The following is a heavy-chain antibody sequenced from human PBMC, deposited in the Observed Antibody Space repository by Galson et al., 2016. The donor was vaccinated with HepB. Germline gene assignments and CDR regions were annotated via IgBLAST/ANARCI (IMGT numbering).Heavy chain of an antibody. D-gene: IGHD3-16*01. V-gene: IGHV3-23*01. CDR1: GIRFVSYT. Sequence: SLRLSCAASGIRFVSYTMNWVRQAPGKGLEWVSSITGRGGSTFFADSVKGRFNVSRDNSNNTLYLHLNTLRPEDTATYYCARGGGADRTNPFDYWGQGTLVIVSS. CDR3: ARGGGADRTNPFDY. CDR2: ITGRGGST. J-gene: IGHJ4*02.